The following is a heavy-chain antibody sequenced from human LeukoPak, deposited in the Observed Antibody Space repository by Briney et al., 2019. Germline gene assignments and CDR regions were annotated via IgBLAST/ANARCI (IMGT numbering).Heavy chain of an antibody. J-gene: IGHJ4*02. CDR2: IYYSGST. Sequence: KPSETLSLTCTVSGGSVSSGSSSWGWIRQPPGKGLEWIGNIYYSGSTYYNPSLKSRVTISVDTSKNRFSLKLSSVTAADTAVYYCARAQYSSGWVDFWGQGTLVTVSS. CDR1: GGSVSSGSSS. V-gene: IGHV4-39*07. D-gene: IGHD6-19*01. CDR3: ARAQYSSGWVDF.